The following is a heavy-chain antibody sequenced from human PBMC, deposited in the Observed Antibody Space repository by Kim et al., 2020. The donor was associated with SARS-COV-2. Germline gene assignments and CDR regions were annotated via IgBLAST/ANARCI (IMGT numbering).Heavy chain of an antibody. CDR2: ISYDGSNK. J-gene: IGHJ5*02. D-gene: IGHD3-10*01. CDR1: GFSFSSYA. Sequence: GGSLRLSCAASGFSFSSYAMHWVRQAPGKGLEWVAGISYDGSNKYYADSVKGRFTISRDNSKNTLYLQMNSLRAEDTAVYYCATARSGSYWSGFDPWGQGTLVNGSS. CDR3: ATARSGSYWSGFDP. V-gene: IGHV3-30*04.